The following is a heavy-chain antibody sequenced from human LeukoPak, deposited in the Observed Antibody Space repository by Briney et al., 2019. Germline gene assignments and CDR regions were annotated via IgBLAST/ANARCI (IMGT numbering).Heavy chain of an antibody. Sequence: ASVKVSCKASGHTFTSDCIHWVRQAPGQGLEWMGIINPSGGSTSYAQKFQGRVTMTRDTSTRTVYMELSSLRSEDTAVYYCARGLGSSLWWAFVMWGQGTMVTVSS. CDR3: ARGLGSSLWWAFVM. CDR1: GHTFTSDC. D-gene: IGHD6-19*01. J-gene: IGHJ3*02. CDR2: INPSGGST. V-gene: IGHV1-46*01.